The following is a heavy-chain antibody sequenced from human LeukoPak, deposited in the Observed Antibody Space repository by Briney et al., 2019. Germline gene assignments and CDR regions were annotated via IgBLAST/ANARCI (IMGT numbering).Heavy chain of an antibody. J-gene: IGHJ4*02. CDR1: GGSFSGYY. V-gene: IGHV4-34*01. CDR2: INHSGST. CDR3: ARGQRQWPVLFWGEFDY. D-gene: IGHD6-19*01. Sequence: PSETLSLTCAVYGGSFSGYYWSWIRQPPGKGLEWIGEINHSGSTNYNPSLKSRVTISVDTSKNQFSLKLSSVTAADTAVYYCARGQRQWPVLFWGEFDYWGQGTLVTVSS.